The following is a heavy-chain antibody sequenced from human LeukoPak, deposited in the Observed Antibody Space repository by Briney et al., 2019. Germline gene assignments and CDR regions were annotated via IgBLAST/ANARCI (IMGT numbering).Heavy chain of an antibody. CDR2: IYTSGST. D-gene: IGHD3-22*01. CDR3: ARDLTYYYDSSGLRHTFDI. J-gene: IGHJ3*02. V-gene: IGHV4-4*07. Sequence: PSETLSLTCTVSGGSISSYYWSWIRQPAGKGLEWIGRIYTSGSTNYNPSLKSRVTMSVDTSKNQFSLKLSSVTAADTAIYYCARDLTYYYDSSGLRHTFDIWGQGTMVTVSS. CDR1: GGSISSYY.